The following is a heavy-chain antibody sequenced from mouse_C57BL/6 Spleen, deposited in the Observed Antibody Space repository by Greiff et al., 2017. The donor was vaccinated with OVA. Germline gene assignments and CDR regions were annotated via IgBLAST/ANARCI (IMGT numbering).Heavy chain of an antibody. CDR2: ISNGGGST. CDR3: ARLYYDYALDY. CDR1: GFTFSDYY. V-gene: IGHV5-12*01. Sequence: EVQLVESGGGLVQPGGSLKLSCAASGFTFSDYYMYWVRQTPEKRLEWVAYISNGGGSTYYPDTVKGRFTISRDNAKNTLYLQMSRLKSEDTAMYYCARLYYDYALDYWGQGTTLTVSS. J-gene: IGHJ2*01. D-gene: IGHD2-4*01.